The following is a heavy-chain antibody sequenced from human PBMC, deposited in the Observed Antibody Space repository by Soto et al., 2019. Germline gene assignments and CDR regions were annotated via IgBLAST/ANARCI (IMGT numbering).Heavy chain of an antibody. D-gene: IGHD3-3*01. J-gene: IGHJ4*02. V-gene: IGHV2-5*02. Sequence: QITLKESGPTLVKPTQTLTLTCTFSGFSLSTSGVGVGWIRQPPGKALEWLALIYWDDDKRYSPSLKSRLTITKDTSKNQVVLTMTNMDPVDTATYYCAQGVGVVIIPDCWGQGTLVTVSS. CDR3: AQGVGVVIIPDC. CDR2: IYWDDDK. CDR1: GFSLSTSGVG.